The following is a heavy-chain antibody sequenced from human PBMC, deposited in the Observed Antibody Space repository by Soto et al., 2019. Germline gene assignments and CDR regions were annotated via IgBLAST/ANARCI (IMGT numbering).Heavy chain of an antibody. J-gene: IGHJ6*02. CDR3: TRDSYYDILTGYYYYGMDV. D-gene: IGHD3-9*01. CDR2: IRSKAYGGTT. CDR1: GFTFGDYA. Sequence: GGSLRLSCTASGFTFGDYAMSWVRQAPGKGLEWVGFIRSKAYGGTTEYAASVKGRFTISRDDSKSIAYLQMNSLKTEDTAVYYCTRDSYYDILTGYYYYGMDVWGQGTTVTVSS. V-gene: IGHV3-49*04.